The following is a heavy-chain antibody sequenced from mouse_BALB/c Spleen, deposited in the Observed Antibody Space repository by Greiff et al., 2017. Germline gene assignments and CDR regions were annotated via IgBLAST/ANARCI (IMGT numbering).Heavy chain of an antibody. Sequence: QVQLQQPGAELVKPGAPVKLSCKASGYTFTSYWMNWVKQRPGRGLEWIGRIDPSDSETHYNQKFKDKATLTGDKSSSTAYIQLSSLTSEDSAVYYCASGDSSGYEAAYWGQGTLVTVSA. CDR3: ASGDSSGYEAAY. CDR2: IDPSDSET. J-gene: IGHJ3*01. V-gene: IGHV1-69*02. CDR1: GYTFTSYW. D-gene: IGHD3-2*01.